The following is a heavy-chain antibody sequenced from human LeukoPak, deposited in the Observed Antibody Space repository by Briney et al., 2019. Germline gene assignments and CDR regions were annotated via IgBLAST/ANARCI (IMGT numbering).Heavy chain of an antibody. CDR1: GYTFTGYY. Sequence: ASVKVSCKASGYTFTGYYMHWVRQAPGQGLEWMGWINPNSGGTNYAQKFQGRVTMTRDTSISTAYMELSRLRSDDTAVYYCARVSGSEKLVGPHLDYWGQGTLVTVSS. D-gene: IGHD2-8*02. V-gene: IGHV1-2*02. J-gene: IGHJ4*02. CDR3: ARVSGSEKLVGPHLDY. CDR2: INPNSGGT.